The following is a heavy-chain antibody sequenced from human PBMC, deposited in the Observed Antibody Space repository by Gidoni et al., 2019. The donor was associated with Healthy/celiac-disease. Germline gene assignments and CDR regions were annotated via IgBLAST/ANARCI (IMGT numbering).Heavy chain of an antibody. CDR2: INPSGGST. D-gene: IGHD1-20*01. Sequence: PGQGLEWLGIINPSGGSTSYAQKFQGRVTMTRDTSTSTVYMELSSLRSEDTAVYYCARDGIRRDTYYYSYYGMDVWGQGTTVTVSS. CDR3: ARDGIRRDTYYYSYYGMDV. V-gene: IGHV1-46*01. J-gene: IGHJ6*02.